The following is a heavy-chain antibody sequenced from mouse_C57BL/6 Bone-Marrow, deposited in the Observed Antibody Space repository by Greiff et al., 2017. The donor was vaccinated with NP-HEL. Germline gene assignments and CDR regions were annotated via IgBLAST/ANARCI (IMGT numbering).Heavy chain of an antibody. Sequence: VQLQQSGAELARPGASVKLSCKASGYTFTSYGISWVKQRTGQGLEWIGEIYTRSGYTYYNEKFKGTANLHADKSSRTAYMELRSLTSEDSPVYFCARITTVGEDFDYWGQGTTLTVSS. CDR3: ARITTVGEDFDY. J-gene: IGHJ2*01. V-gene: IGHV1-81*01. D-gene: IGHD1-1*01. CDR1: GYTFTSYG. CDR2: IYTRSGYT.